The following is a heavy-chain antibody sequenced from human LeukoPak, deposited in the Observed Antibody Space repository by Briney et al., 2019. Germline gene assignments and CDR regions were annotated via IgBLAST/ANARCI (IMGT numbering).Heavy chain of an antibody. V-gene: IGHV4-39*07. J-gene: IGHJ5*02. Sequence: SETLSLTCTVSGGSISSSSYYWGWIRQPPGKGLEWIGSIYYSGSTYYNPSPKSRVTISVDTSKNQFSLKLNSVTAADTAVYYCARVRGYYDSGFDPWGQGTLVTVSS. CDR3: ARVRGYYDSGFDP. CDR1: GGSISSSSYY. D-gene: IGHD3-22*01. CDR2: IYYSGST.